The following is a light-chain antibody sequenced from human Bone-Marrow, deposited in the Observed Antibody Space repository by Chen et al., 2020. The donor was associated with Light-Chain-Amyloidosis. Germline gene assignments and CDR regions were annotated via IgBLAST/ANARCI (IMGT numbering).Light chain of an antibody. J-gene: IGKJ1*01. Sequence: DIQMTQSPSTLSASVGDRVTITCRASQSSSHWLAWYQQKPGKAPKLLIFDASNLQSGVPSRFSGSGSGTQFTLTISSLQPDDFATYYCQQYDNYWTFGQGTQVEIK. V-gene: IGKV1-5*01. CDR2: DAS. CDR1: QSSSHW. CDR3: QQYDNYWT.